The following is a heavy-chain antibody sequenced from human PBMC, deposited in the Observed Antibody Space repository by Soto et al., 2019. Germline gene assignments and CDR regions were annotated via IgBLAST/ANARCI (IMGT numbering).Heavy chain of an antibody. CDR3: ARDSRRSITIFGVVPYVYRMDV. J-gene: IGHJ6*02. CDR2: IWYDGSNK. V-gene: IGHV3-33*01. D-gene: IGHD3-3*01. CDR1: GFTFSSYG. Sequence: PGGSLRLSCAASGFTFSSYGMHWVRQAPGKGLEWVAVIWYDGSNKYYADSVKGRFTISRDNSKNTLYLQMNSLRAEDTAVYYCARDSRRSITIFGVVPYVYRMDVWGQGTTVTVSS.